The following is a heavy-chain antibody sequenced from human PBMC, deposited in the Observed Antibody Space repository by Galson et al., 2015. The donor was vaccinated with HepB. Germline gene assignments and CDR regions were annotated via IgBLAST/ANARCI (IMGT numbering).Heavy chain of an antibody. CDR1: GFTFSSFA. CDR3: ANVRRPYYYGMDD. J-gene: IGHJ6*02. V-gene: IGHV3-23*01. Sequence: SLRLSCAASGFTFSSFAMSWVRQAPGKGLEWVSEISGRGGGTYFADSYYAYSVKGRFTICRDNSKNTLYLQMNSLRAEDTAVYYCANVRRPYYYGMDDWGQGTMVTVSS. CDR2: ISGRGGGTYFADS.